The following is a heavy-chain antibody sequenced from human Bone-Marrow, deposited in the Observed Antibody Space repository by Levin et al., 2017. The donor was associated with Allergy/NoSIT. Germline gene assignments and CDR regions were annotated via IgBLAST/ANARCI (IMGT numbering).Heavy chain of an antibody. J-gene: IGHJ4*02. CDR2: INEHGSYT. Sequence: GESLKISCAGSGYNFGTFWMHWVRQTPGEGLVWVSRINEHGSYTDYADSVRGRFTISRDNAKNTLYLQMDSLRGEDTAIYYCARDLSGASDYWGPGTLVTVSS. CDR3: ARDLSGASDY. V-gene: IGHV3-74*01. CDR1: GYNFGTFW. D-gene: IGHD2-15*01.